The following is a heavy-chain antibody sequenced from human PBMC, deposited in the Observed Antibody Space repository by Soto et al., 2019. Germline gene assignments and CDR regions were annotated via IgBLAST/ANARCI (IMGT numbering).Heavy chain of an antibody. Sequence: SETLSLTCAVYGGSFSGYYWSWIRQPPGKGLGWIGEINHSGSTNYNPSLKSRVTISVDTSKNQFSLKLSSVTAADTAVYYCARGGRRYYGSGITTSGWFDPWGQGTLVTVSS. CDR1: GGSFSGYY. CDR2: INHSGST. D-gene: IGHD3-10*01. V-gene: IGHV4-34*01. J-gene: IGHJ5*02. CDR3: ARGGRRYYGSGITTSGWFDP.